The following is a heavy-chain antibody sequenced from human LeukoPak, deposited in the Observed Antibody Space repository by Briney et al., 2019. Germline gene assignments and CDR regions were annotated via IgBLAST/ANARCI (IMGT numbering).Heavy chain of an antibody. CDR2: IWYDGSNK. J-gene: IGHJ4*02. Sequence: QAGGSLRLSCAASGFTFSSYGMHWVRQAPGKGLEWVAVIWYDGSNKYYADSVKGRFTISRDNSKNMLYLQMNSLSAEDTAVYYCARGPGYSSGWYVLSVDYWGQGTLVTVSS. D-gene: IGHD6-19*01. V-gene: IGHV3-33*01. CDR3: ARGPGYSSGWYVLSVDY. CDR1: GFTFSSYG.